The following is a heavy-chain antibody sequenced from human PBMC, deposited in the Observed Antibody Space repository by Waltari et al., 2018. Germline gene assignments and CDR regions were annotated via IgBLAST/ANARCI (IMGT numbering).Heavy chain of an antibody. V-gene: IGHV1-69*12. CDR2: VNPIVGTP. Sequence: QVHLVQSGAEVRKPGSSVRVSCEASGGKFGSYAITWVRKAPGQGLEWMAGVNPIVGTPNDAQKCQGRVNVAAEESTSTAYIELSSLGSDDTASYYGAKRIVGGPFDVWGRGTMVTVSS. CDR3: AKRIVGGPFDV. J-gene: IGHJ3*01. CDR1: GGKFGSYA. D-gene: IGHD1-26*01.